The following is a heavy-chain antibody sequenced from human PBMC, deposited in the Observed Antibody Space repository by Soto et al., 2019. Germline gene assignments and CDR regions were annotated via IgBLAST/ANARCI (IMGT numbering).Heavy chain of an antibody. D-gene: IGHD1-1*01. J-gene: IGHJ5*02. Sequence: AASVKVSCKASGYTFTGHYLHWVRQAPGQGLEWVGCINPNSGSTNYAQTFQGRVTMTRDTSINTAYMDLSRLRSDDTAVYYCATAGNWNGLTWGQGTLVTVSS. CDR2: INPNSGST. CDR3: ATAGNWNGLT. V-gene: IGHV1-2*02. CDR1: GYTFTGHY.